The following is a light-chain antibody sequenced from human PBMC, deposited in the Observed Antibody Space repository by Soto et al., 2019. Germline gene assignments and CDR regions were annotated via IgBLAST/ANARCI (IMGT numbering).Light chain of an antibody. V-gene: IGLV2-14*03. CDR2: DVS. CDR1: SSDVGGYKY. CDR3: SSYTSTNRGIV. J-gene: IGLJ1*01. Sequence: LTQPASVSWSLGQSITISCTGTSSDVGGYKYVSWYQQSPGKAPQLLIYDVSNRPSGVSNRFSGSKSGNTASLTISGLQAADEANYYCSSYTSTNRGIVFGTRTQVTVL.